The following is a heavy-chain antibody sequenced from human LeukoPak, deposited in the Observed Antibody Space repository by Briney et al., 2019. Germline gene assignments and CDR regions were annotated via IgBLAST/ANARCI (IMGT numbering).Heavy chain of an antibody. D-gene: IGHD6-13*01. V-gene: IGHV3-21*01. CDR3: ARGYSSSWYDLYYFDY. J-gene: IGHJ4*02. CDR1: GFTFSNYN. CDR2: ISSRGSYI. Sequence: GGSLRLSCAASGFTFSNYNINWVRQAPGKGLEWVSSISSRGSYIYYADSMKGRFAISADNAMNSLYLQMNSLRAEDTAVYYCARGYSSSWYDLYYFDYWGQGTLVTVSS.